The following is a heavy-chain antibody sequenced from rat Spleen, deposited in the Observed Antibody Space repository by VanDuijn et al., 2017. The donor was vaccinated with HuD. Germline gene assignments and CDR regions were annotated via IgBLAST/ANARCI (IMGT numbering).Heavy chain of an antibody. CDR2: ISSGGST. J-gene: IGHJ2*01. Sequence: QVQLKESGPGLVQPSQTLSLTCTVSGFSLTSYTVSWVRQPPGKGLEWIAAISSGGSTYFNSVLKSRLSISRDTSKSQVFLKMNRLQSEDTTTYYCARDWANIFDYWGQGVMVTVSS. V-gene: IGHV2-6*01. CDR1: GFSLTSYT. D-gene: IGHD4-6*01. CDR3: ARDWANIFDY.